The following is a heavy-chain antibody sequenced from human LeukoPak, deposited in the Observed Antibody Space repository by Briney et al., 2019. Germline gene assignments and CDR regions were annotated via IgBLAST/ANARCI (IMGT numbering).Heavy chain of an antibody. D-gene: IGHD6-13*01. Sequence: GESLKISCKGSGYRFAGYWIGWVRQMPGKGLEWMGIIYPGDSDTRYSPSFQGQVTISVDKSISTAYVQWSSLKASDTAMYFCARSDSSSRDAYDIWGQGTMVTVSS. J-gene: IGHJ3*02. V-gene: IGHV5-51*06. CDR3: ARSDSSSRDAYDI. CDR1: GYRFAGYW. CDR2: IYPGDSDT.